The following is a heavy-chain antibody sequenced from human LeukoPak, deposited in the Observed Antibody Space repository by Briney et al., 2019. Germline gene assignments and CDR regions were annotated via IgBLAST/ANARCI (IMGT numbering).Heavy chain of an antibody. V-gene: IGHV1-3*01. CDR2: INAGNGNT. Sequence: ASVKVSCKASGYTFNSYSIHWVRQAPGQRLEWMGWINAGNGNTKYSQKFQGRVTITRDTSASTAYMELSSLRSEDTAVYYCASALLRVTTDYYYMDVWGKGTTVTVSS. D-gene: IGHD4-17*01. J-gene: IGHJ6*03. CDR3: ASALLRVTTDYYYMDV. CDR1: GYTFNSYS.